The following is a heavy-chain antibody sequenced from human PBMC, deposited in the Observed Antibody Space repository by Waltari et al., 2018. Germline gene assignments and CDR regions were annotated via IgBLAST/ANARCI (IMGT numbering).Heavy chain of an antibody. Sequence: EVQLVESGGGLVQPGGSLRLSCAASGFTFSSYAMSWVRQAPGKGLEWVSAISGSGGSTDYGESEKGRFTIARDNYKNTLYLQMNSLRAEDTAVYYCAKDAYDSSGYYYPVGYFELWGRGTLVTVSS. D-gene: IGHD3-22*01. CDR2: ISGSGGST. CDR1: GFTFSSYA. V-gene: IGHV3-23*04. J-gene: IGHJ2*01. CDR3: AKDAYDSSGYYYPVGYFEL.